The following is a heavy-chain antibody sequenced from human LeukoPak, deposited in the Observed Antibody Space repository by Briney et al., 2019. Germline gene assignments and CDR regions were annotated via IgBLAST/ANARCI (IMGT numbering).Heavy chain of an antibody. V-gene: IGHV4-59*12. CDR2: IYYSGST. CDR3: ARDRRQLAHDY. J-gene: IGHJ4*02. Sequence: SETLSLTCTVSGRSISSYYWSWIRQPPGKGLEWIGYIYYSGSTNYNPSLKSRITISVDTSKNQFSLKLSSVTAADTAVYYCARDRRQLAHDYWGQGTLVTVSS. CDR1: GRSISSYY. D-gene: IGHD6-6*01.